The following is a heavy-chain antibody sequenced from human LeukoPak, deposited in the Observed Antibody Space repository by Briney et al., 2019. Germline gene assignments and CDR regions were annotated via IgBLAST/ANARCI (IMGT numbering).Heavy chain of an antibody. Sequence: GASVKVSCKASGYTFTSYGISRVRQAPGQGLEWMGWISAYNGNTNYAQKLQGRVTMTTDTSTSTAYMELRSLRSDDTAVYYCAREYYYDSSGYYHYYYGMDVWGQGTTVTVSS. CDR1: GYTFTSYG. CDR2: ISAYNGNT. CDR3: AREYYYDSSGYYHYYYGMDV. D-gene: IGHD3-22*01. V-gene: IGHV1-18*01. J-gene: IGHJ6*02.